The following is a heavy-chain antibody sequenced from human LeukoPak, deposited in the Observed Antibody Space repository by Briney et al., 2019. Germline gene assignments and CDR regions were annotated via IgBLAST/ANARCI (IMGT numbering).Heavy chain of an antibody. V-gene: IGHV3-74*01. J-gene: IGHJ4*02. CDR2: INSDGSST. D-gene: IGHD6-13*01. CDR3: AKEHSSSWYYFDY. CDR1: GFTFSSYW. Sequence: PGGSLRLSCAASGFTFSSYWMHWVRQAPGKGLVWVSRINSDGSSTSYADSVKGRFTISRDNAKNTLYLQTNSLRAEDTAVYYSAKEHSSSWYYFDYWGQGTLVTVSS.